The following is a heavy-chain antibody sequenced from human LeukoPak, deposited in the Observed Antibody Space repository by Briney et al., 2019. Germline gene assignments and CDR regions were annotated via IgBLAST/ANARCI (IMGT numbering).Heavy chain of an antibody. CDR2: ISWNSGSI. CDR1: GFTFYDYA. D-gene: IGHD6-13*01. V-gene: IGHV3-9*03. Sequence: PGGSLRLSCAASGFTFYDYAMHWVRQAPGKGLEWVSGISWNSGSIGYADSVKGRFTISRDNAKNSLYLQMNSLRAEDMALYYCAKMAAAGTDYYFDYWGQGTLVTVSS. J-gene: IGHJ4*02. CDR3: AKMAAAGTDYYFDY.